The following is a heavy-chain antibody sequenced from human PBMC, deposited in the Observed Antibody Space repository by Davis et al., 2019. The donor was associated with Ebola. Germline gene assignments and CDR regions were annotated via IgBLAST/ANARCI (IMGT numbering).Heavy chain of an antibody. CDR1: GFTFSTYC. V-gene: IGHV3-74*01. Sequence: HTGGSLRLSCAASGFTFSTYCMHWVRQAQGKGLVWVSRINSDGSSTSYADSVKGQFTISRDNAKNTLYLQMNSLRAEDTAVYYCERGVNGWYYYYYGMDVWGKGTTVTVSS. D-gene: IGHD6-19*01. J-gene: IGHJ6*04. CDR2: INSDGSST. CDR3: ERGVNGWYYYYYGMDV.